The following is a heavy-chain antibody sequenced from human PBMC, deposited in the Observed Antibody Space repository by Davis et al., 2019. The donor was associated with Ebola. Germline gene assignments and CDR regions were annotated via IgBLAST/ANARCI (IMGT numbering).Heavy chain of an antibody. Sequence: GSLRLSCTVSGGSIISSSSYWGWIRQPPRKGLEWIGSIYYSGITYYNPSLKSRVTISVDTSKNQFSLKLSSVTAADTAVYYCARGGGLIYLVAGTAPFFDYWGQGTLVTVSS. V-gene: IGHV4-39*07. J-gene: IGHJ4*02. CDR3: ARGGGLIYLVAGTAPFFDY. CDR2: IYYSGIT. D-gene: IGHD6-19*01. CDR1: GGSIISSSSY.